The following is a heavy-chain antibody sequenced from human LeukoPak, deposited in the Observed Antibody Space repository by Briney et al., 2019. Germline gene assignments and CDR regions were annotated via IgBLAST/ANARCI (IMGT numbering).Heavy chain of an antibody. CDR3: ARHKRVNWFDP. Sequence: SETLSLTCTVSGGSISSYYWSWIRQPPGKGLEWIGYIYYSGSTNYNPFLKSRVTISVDTSKNQFSLKLSSVTAADTAVYYCARHKRVNWFDPWGQGTLVTVSS. CDR1: GGSISSYY. J-gene: IGHJ5*02. CDR2: IYYSGST. D-gene: IGHD3-10*01. V-gene: IGHV4-59*08.